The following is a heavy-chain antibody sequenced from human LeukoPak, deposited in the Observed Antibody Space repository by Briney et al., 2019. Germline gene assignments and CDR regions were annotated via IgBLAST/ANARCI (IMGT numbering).Heavy chain of an antibody. Sequence: GASVKVSCKASGGTFSSYAISWVRQAPGQGLEWMGGIIPIFGTANYAQKFQGRVTITADKSTSTAYMEVSSLRSEDTAVYYCATDRAFYYDSSGHGGYFEYWGQGTLVTVSS. CDR1: GGTFSSYA. CDR2: IIPIFGTA. V-gene: IGHV1-69*06. CDR3: ATDRAFYYDSSGHGGYFEY. J-gene: IGHJ4*02. D-gene: IGHD3-22*01.